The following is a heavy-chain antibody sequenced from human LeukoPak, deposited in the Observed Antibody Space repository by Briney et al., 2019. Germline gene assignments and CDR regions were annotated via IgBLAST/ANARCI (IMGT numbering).Heavy chain of an antibody. D-gene: IGHD4/OR15-4a*01. J-gene: IGHJ3*02. CDR3: ARESDFNANFDAFDI. V-gene: IGHV3-11*04. CDR1: GFTFSDYY. CDR2: ISSSGSTI. Sequence: GGSLRLSCAASGFTFSDYYMSWIRQAPGKGLEWVSYISSSGSTIYYADSVKGRFTISRDNAKNSLYLQMNSLRAEDTAVYYCARESDFNANFDAFDIWGQGTVVTVSS.